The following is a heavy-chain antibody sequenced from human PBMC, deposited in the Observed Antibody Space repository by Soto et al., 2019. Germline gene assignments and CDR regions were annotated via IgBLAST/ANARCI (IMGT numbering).Heavy chain of an antibody. CDR1: GYTFTSYG. CDR2: ISAYNGNT. D-gene: IGHD6-19*01. J-gene: IGHJ3*02. Sequence: ASVKVACKASGYTFTSYGISWVRQAPGEGLEWMGWISAYNGNTNYAQKLQGTVTMTTDTSTSTAYMELRSLRSDDTAVYYCARSYSSGLGAFDIWGEGTMVTVSS. V-gene: IGHV1-18*01. CDR3: ARSYSSGLGAFDI.